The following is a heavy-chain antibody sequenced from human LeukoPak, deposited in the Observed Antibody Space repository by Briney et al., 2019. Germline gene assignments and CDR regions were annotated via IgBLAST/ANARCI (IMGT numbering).Heavy chain of an antibody. CDR1: GGSINNYY. J-gene: IGHJ4*02. CDR2: IYSSGST. V-gene: IGHV4-4*07. D-gene: IGHD3-22*01. CDR3: ARTPIYYFDNSGYYN. Sequence: PSETLSLTCTVSGGSINNYYWSWIRQPAGKGLEWIGLIYSSGSTRYNHSLKGRVTMSVDTSKKQFSLRLSSVTAADTAVYYCARTPIYYFDNSGYYNWGQGTLVTVSS.